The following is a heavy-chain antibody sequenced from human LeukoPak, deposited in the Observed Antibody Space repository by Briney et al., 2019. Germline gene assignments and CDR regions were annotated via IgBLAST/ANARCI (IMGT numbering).Heavy chain of an antibody. J-gene: IGHJ4*02. CDR2: IYPSGST. CDR1: GGSISSYY. Sequence: SETLSLTCTVSGGSISSYYWTWIRQPAGKGLEWIGRIYPSGSTNYNPSLKSRATMSVDTSKNQFSLKLSSVTAADTAVYYCARENSGSYREFDYWGQGTLVTVSS. D-gene: IGHD1-26*01. V-gene: IGHV4-4*07. CDR3: ARENSGSYREFDY.